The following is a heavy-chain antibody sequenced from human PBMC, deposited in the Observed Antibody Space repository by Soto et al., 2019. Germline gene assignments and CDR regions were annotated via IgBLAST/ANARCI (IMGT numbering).Heavy chain of an antibody. CDR3: ARDSDLSSGYGHYYYYGMDV. V-gene: IGHV4-31*03. J-gene: IGHJ6*02. CDR1: GGSISSGGYY. CDR2: IYYSGST. Sequence: SETLSLTCTVSGGSISSGGYYWSWIRQHPGKGLEWIGYIYYSGSTYYNPSLKSRVTISVDTSKNQFSLKLSSVTAADTAVYYCARDSDLSSGYGHYYYYGMDVWGQGTTVTSP. D-gene: IGHD5-12*01.